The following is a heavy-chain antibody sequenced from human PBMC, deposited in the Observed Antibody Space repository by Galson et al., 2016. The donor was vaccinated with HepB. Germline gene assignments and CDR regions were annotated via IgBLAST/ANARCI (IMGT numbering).Heavy chain of an antibody. Sequence: SLRLSCAASGFTFSSYAMSWVRQAPGKGLEWVSAISASGGTTYYADSLKGRFSISRDNSKNTLYLQMNRLRAEDTAVFYCASSDRTNSSSWYTLPYYYYYYGLDVWGQGTTVTVSS. CDR3: ASSDRTNSSSWYTLPYYYYYYGLDV. V-gene: IGHV3-23*01. D-gene: IGHD6-13*01. CDR2: ISASGGTT. CDR1: GFTFSSYA. J-gene: IGHJ6*02.